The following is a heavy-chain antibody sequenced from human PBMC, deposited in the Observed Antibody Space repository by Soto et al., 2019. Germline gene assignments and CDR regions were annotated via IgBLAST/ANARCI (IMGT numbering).Heavy chain of an antibody. CDR3: ARRVNSVVDP. V-gene: IGHV4-30-2*01. CDR1: GGSISSGPYS. J-gene: IGHJ5*02. CDR2: IYHDGST. Sequence: QLQLQESRSGLVKPSQTLALTCAVSGGSISSGPYSWSWIRQPPGKGLEWIGYIYHDGSTYYNPSLKSRVTISVDKSNNQFSLKRSSVTAADTDVYYCARRVNSVVDPWGQGTLVTVSS. D-gene: IGHD1-1*01.